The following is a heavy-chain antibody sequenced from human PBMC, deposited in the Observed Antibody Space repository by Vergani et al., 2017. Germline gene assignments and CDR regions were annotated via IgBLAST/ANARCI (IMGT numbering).Heavy chain of an antibody. V-gene: IGHV4-30-2*01. CDR1: GGSISSGGYS. J-gene: IGHJ5*02. CDR3: ARIGSMLMIDP. Sequence: QLQLQESGSGLVKPSQTLSLTCAVSGGSISSGGYSWSWIRQPPGKGLEWIGYIYHSGSTYYNPSLKSRVTISVDTSKNQFSLKLSSVTAADTAVYYCARIGSMLMIDPWGQGTLVTVSS. CDR2: IYHSGST. D-gene: IGHD2-15*01.